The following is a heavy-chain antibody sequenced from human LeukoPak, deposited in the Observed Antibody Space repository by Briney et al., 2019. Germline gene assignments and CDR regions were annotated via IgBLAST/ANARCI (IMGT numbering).Heavy chain of an antibody. CDR1: GGSISSYY. V-gene: IGHV4-59*01. J-gene: IGHJ6*03. CDR2: IYYSGST. Sequence: PSETLSLTCTVSGGSISSYYWSWIRQPPGKGLEWIGYIYYSGSTNHNPSLKSRVTISVDTSKNQFSLKLSSVTAADTAVYYCARVGEGYGSGRRENYYYYYMDVWGKGTTVTISS. CDR3: ARVGEGYGSGRRENYYYYYMDV. D-gene: IGHD3-10*01.